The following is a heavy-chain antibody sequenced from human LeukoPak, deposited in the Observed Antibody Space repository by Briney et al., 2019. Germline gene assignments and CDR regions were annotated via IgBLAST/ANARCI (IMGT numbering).Heavy chain of an antibody. D-gene: IGHD6-19*01. CDR3: ARGRDSSGWYVYDY. CDR1: GFTVSSNY. J-gene: IGHJ4*02. Sequence: SGGSLRLSCAASGFTVSSNYMSWVRQAPGKGLEWVSVIYSGGSTYYADSVKGRFTISRDNSKNTLYLQMNSLRAEDTAVYYCARGRDSSGWYVYDYWGQGTLATVSS. V-gene: IGHV3-53*01. CDR2: IYSGGST.